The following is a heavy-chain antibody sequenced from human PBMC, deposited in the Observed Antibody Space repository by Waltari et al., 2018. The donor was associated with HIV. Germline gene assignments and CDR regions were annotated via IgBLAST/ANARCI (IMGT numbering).Heavy chain of an antibody. Sequence: QVQLQESGPGLVKPSETLSLTCTVSGGSISRYYWSWIRQPPGKGLEWIGYIYYSGSTNYNPSLKSRVTISVDTSKNQFSLKLSSVTAADTAVYYCARGSDYDFWSSVNFDYWGQGTLVTVSS. D-gene: IGHD3-3*01. CDR1: GGSISRYY. CDR3: ARGSDYDFWSSVNFDY. V-gene: IGHV4-59*01. CDR2: IYYSGST. J-gene: IGHJ4*02.